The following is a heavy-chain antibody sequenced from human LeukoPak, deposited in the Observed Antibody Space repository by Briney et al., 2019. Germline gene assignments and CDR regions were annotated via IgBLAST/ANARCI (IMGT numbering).Heavy chain of an antibody. D-gene: IGHD6-6*01. Sequence: PGGSLRLSCAASGFTFSSYSMNWVRQAPGKGLEWVSSISSSSSYIYYADSVKGRFTISRDNAKNSLYLQMNSLRAEDTAVYYCARDPYSSSSEKVELNWFDPWGQGALVTVSS. CDR1: GFTFSSYS. V-gene: IGHV3-21*01. CDR3: ARDPYSSSSEKVELNWFDP. CDR2: ISSSSSYI. J-gene: IGHJ5*02.